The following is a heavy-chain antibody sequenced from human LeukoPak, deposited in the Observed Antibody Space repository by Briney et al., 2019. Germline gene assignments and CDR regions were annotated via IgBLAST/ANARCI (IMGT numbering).Heavy chain of an antibody. Sequence: GESLKISCKGSGYSFTSYWIGWVRQLPGKGLEWMGIIYPGDSDTRYSPSFQGQVTISADKSISTAYLQWSSLKASDTAMYYCARQAEHCSSTSCYPNWFDPWGQGTLVTVSS. CDR3: ARQAEHCSSTSCYPNWFDP. CDR2: IYPGDSDT. V-gene: IGHV5-51*01. J-gene: IGHJ5*02. CDR1: GYSFTSYW. D-gene: IGHD2-2*01.